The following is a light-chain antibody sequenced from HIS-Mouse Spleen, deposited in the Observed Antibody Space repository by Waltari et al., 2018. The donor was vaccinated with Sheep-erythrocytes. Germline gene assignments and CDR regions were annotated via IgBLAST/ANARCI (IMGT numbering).Light chain of an antibody. CDR2: DAS. Sequence: DIQMTQSPSSLSASVGDRVTITCRASQSISSYINWYQQKPGKAPKLLIYDASNLETGVPSRFSGSGSGTDFTFTISSLQPEDIATYYCQQYDNLPLTFGGGTKVEIK. V-gene: IGKV1-33*01. J-gene: IGKJ4*01. CDR3: QQYDNLPLT. CDR1: QSISSY.